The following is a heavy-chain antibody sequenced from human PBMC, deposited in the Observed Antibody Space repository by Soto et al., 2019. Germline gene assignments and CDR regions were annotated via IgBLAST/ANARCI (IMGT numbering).Heavy chain of an antibody. CDR2: ISYDGSNK. D-gene: IGHD3-9*01. CDR3: AKDGVLTGYYRYYYYYMDV. CDR1: GFTFSSYG. J-gene: IGHJ6*03. Sequence: VQLVESGGGVVQPGRSLRLSCAASGFTFSSYGMHWVRQAPGKGLEWVAVISYDGSNKYYADSVKGRFTISRDNSQNTQYLKMNSLRAEDTAVYYCAKDGVLTGYYRYYYYYMDVWGKGSTVTVSS. V-gene: IGHV3-30*18.